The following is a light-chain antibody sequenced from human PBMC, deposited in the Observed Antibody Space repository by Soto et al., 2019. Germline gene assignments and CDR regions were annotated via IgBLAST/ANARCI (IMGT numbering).Light chain of an antibody. CDR1: SSDVGYYDY. Sequence: QSALTQPPSASGFPGQSVTISCTGTSSDVGYYDYVSWYQQHPGKVPKLVIYEVTKRPSGVPDRVSASKSGNTASLTVSGLRAEDEADYYCSSYAGSNNFVFGSGTKVTVL. CDR2: EVT. V-gene: IGLV2-8*01. J-gene: IGLJ1*01. CDR3: SSYAGSNNFV.